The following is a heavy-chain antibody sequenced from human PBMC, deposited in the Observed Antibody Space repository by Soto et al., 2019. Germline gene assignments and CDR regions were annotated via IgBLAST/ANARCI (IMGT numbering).Heavy chain of an antibody. V-gene: IGHV3-21*01. D-gene: IGHD3-22*01. J-gene: IGHJ4*02. CDR1: GFTFSSYS. CDR2: ISSSSRYI. Sequence: PGGSLRLSCAASGFTFSSYSMNWVRQAPGKGLEWVSSISSSSRYIYYADSVKGRFTISRDNAKNSLYLQMNSLRAEDTAVYYCARFGRIYDSSVSFDYWGQGTLVTVSS. CDR3: ARFGRIYDSSVSFDY.